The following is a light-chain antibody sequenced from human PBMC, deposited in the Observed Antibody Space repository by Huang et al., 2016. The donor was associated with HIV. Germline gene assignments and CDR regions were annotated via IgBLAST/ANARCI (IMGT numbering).Light chain of an antibody. Sequence: EIVLTQSPATVSLCLGDRVTLSCRATQNINNYLAWYQQNPGRAPTLLMYDASIRPGGIPARFTGSGSVTDFTLTISSLETEDVAIHYCQQRYDRVTFGGGT. CDR1: QNINNY. V-gene: IGKV3-11*01. CDR3: QQRYDRVT. CDR2: DAS. J-gene: IGKJ4*01.